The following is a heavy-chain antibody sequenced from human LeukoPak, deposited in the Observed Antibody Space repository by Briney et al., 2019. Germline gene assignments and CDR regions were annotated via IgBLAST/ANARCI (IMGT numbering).Heavy chain of an antibody. J-gene: IGHJ5*02. V-gene: IGHV3-20*04. CDR1: GFTFDDYG. Sequence: GGSLRLSCAASGFTFDDYGMSWVRQAPGKGLEWVSGINWNGGSTGYADSVKGRFTISRDNAKNTLYLQMNSLRAEDTAVYYCARDPAHGYSSGPNHNWFDPWGQGTLVTVSS. CDR2: INWNGGST. CDR3: ARDPAHGYSSGPNHNWFDP. D-gene: IGHD6-19*01.